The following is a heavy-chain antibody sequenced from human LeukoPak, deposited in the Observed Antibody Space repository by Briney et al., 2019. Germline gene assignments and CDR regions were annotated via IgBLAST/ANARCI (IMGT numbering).Heavy chain of an antibody. V-gene: IGHV1-2*02. CDR1: GYTFTDYY. Sequence: ASVKVSCKASGYTFTDYYMHWVRQAPGQGLEWMGWINPNSGGTNYAQNFQGRVIMTRDTSISAAYMELSRLRSDDTAVYYCTRVYSGSLFDYWGQGTLVTVSS. D-gene: IGHD1-26*01. CDR2: INPNSGGT. J-gene: IGHJ4*02. CDR3: TRVYSGSLFDY.